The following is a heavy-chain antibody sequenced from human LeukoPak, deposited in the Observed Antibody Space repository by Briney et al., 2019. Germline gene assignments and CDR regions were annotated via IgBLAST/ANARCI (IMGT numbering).Heavy chain of an antibody. V-gene: IGHV1-46*01. Sequence: ASVKVSSKASGYTFTSYYMHWVRQAPGQGLEWMGIINPSGGSTSYAQKFQGRVTMTRDTSTSTVYMELSSLRSEDTAVYYCARGPRWQQLVLGPLDYWGQGTLVTVSS. CDR2: INPSGGST. J-gene: IGHJ4*02. D-gene: IGHD6-13*01. CDR3: ARGPRWQQLVLGPLDY. CDR1: GYTFTSYY.